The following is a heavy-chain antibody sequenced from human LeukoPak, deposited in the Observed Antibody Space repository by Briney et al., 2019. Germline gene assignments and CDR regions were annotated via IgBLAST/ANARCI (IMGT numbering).Heavy chain of an antibody. CDR2: ISSNGGGT. J-gene: IGHJ4*02. D-gene: IGHD3-10*01. CDR1: GFTSSSYA. V-gene: IGHV3-23*01. CDR3: AKHYGSGTYYIYRDY. Sequence: GGSLRLSCSASGFTSSSYAMSWFRRAPGKGLEWVSAISSNGGGTFYADSVKGQFTISRDNSQNTLYLQMNSLRAEDTAIYYCAKHYGSGTYYIYRDYWGQGTLVTVSS.